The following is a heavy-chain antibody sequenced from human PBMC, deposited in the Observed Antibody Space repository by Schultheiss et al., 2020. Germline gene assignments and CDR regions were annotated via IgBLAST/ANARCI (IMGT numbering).Heavy chain of an antibody. J-gene: IGHJ5*02. CDR2: INHSGST. CDR1: GGSISSSNW. V-gene: IGHV4-4*02. CDR3: ARYSSAGWFDP. Sequence: SETLSLTCAVSGGSISSSNWWSWVRQPPGKGLEWIGEINHSGSTNYNPSLKSRVTISVDTSKKQFSLKLSSVTAADTAVYYCARYSSAGWFDPWGQGTLVTVSS. D-gene: IGHD6-19*01.